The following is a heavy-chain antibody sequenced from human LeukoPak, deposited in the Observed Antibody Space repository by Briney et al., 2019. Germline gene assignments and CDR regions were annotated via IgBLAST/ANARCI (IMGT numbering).Heavy chain of an antibody. D-gene: IGHD6-13*01. CDR1: GFTFSSYA. J-gene: IGHJ4*02. CDR3: ARVGATEYSSSWYLDY. Sequence: GGSLRLSCAASGFTFSSYAMNWVRQAPGKGLEGVSIISGSGTNTYYADSVKGRFTISRDNSKNTLYLQMNSLRAEDTAVYYCARVGATEYSSSWYLDYWGQGTLVTVSS. V-gene: IGHV3-23*01. CDR2: ISGSGTNT.